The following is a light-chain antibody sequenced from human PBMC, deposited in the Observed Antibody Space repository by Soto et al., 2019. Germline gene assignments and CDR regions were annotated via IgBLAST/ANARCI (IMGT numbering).Light chain of an antibody. CDR3: QQYNNWSPWT. V-gene: IGKV3-15*01. J-gene: IGKJ2*02. CDR1: QSVSSN. Sequence: EIVMTQSPATLSVSPGERATLSCRASQSVSSNLAWYQQKPGQAPRLLIYGASTRATGIPARFRGSGSGTEFTLTISSLQSEDFAVYYCQQYNNWSPWTFGQGTKLEIK. CDR2: GAS.